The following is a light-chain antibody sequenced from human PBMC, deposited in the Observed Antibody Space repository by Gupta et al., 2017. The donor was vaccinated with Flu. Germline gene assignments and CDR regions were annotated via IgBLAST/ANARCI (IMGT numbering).Light chain of an antibody. CDR2: RNR. CDR3: AEWAASISGCV. V-gene: IGLV1-47*01. J-gene: IGLJ2*01. Sequence: RVTIACSGSSCNIGGHYVDWSQHLHGTEPNPLIVRNRRRPSGVTDRVYGSKAGTYAAPETSGVRSEDEEDDYCAEWAASISGCVFGGGTKITVL. CDR1: SCNIGGHY.